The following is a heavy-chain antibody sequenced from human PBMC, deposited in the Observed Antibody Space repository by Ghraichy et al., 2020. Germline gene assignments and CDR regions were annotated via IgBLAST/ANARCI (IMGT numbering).Heavy chain of an antibody. CDR2: IYYSGST. Sequence: SQTLSLTCTVSGGSISSYYWSWIRQPPGKGLEWIGYIYYSGSTNYNPSLKSRVTISVDTSKNQFSLKLSSVTAADTAVYYCARDRAVAGSRDWYFDLWGRGTLVTVSS. V-gene: IGHV4-59*01. CDR1: GGSISSYY. J-gene: IGHJ2*01. CDR3: ARDRAVAGSRDWYFDL. D-gene: IGHD6-19*01.